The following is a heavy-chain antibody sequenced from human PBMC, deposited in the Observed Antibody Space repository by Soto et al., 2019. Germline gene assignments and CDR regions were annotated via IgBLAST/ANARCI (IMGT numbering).Heavy chain of an antibody. CDR1: DDSINGDQYY. D-gene: IGHD3-9*01. J-gene: IGHJ4*02. V-gene: IGHV4-39*01. Sequence: SETVSLTCSVSDDSINGDQYYWGWIRQPPGKGLEWIGSIYYRGNAYYNPSLQTRVTISLHKARSQFPLKMNSVTAADSAVYFCARLEGLATISYYFDFWGPGALVTVSS. CDR3: ARLEGLATISYYFDF. CDR2: IYYRGNA.